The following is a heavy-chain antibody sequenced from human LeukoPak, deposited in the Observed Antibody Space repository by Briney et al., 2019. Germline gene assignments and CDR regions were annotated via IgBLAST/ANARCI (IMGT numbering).Heavy chain of an antibody. Sequence: SDTLSLTCTVSGGSISSTSCYWGCIRQPPGKGLEWIGTVYYSGSAYYNPSLKSRLTISVDTSKNQFSLKLTSLTGADTAVYYCARLERYDSGSYPDVWGQGTLVTVSS. CDR3: ARLERYDSGSYPDV. J-gene: IGHJ1*01. CDR1: GGSISSTSCY. V-gene: IGHV4-39*01. D-gene: IGHD3-10*01. CDR2: VYYSGSA.